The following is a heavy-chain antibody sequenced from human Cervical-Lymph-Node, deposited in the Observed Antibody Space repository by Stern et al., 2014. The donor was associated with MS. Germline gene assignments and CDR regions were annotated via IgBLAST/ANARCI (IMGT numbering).Heavy chain of an antibody. Sequence: QVQLVQSGADVKKPGSSVKVSCKASGGTFSNYAINWVRQAPGQGLEWMGGIIPIFGRANYAQKVQGRVTITADESTSTAYMELSSLRSEDTAVYYCARGWSYDILTGYSYWGQGTLVTVSS. J-gene: IGHJ4*02. CDR1: GGTFSNYA. D-gene: IGHD3-9*01. CDR2: IIPIFGRA. V-gene: IGHV1-69*01. CDR3: ARGWSYDILTGYSY.